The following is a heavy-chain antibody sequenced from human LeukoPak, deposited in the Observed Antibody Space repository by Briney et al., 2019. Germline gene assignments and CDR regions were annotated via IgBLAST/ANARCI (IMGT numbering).Heavy chain of an antibody. CDR1: GGSFSGYY. J-gene: IGHJ3*02. CDR3: ARDLPGQYGFDI. V-gene: IGHV4-4*08. D-gene: IGHD1-14*01. Sequence: SETLSLTCAVYGGSFSGYYWSWIRQPPGKGLEWIGRVFTSGSTDYNPSFKSRVTISVDTSKKQVSLRLSSVTAADTAVYYCARDLPGQYGFDIWGQGTMVTVSS. CDR2: VFTSGST.